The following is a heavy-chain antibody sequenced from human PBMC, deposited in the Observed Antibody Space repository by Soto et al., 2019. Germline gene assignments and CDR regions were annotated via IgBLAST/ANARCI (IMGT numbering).Heavy chain of an antibody. V-gene: IGHV4-59*01. Sequence: QVQLQESGPGLVKPSETLSLTCTVSGGSISSYYWSWIRQPPGKGLEWSGYIYYSGSTNYNPSLKSRVTISVDTSKNQFSLKLSSVTAADTAVYYCARDNGRENYYDSSGYWYYFDYWGQGTLVTVSS. CDR1: GGSISSYY. D-gene: IGHD3-22*01. CDR2: IYYSGST. J-gene: IGHJ4*02. CDR3: ARDNGRENYYDSSGYWYYFDY.